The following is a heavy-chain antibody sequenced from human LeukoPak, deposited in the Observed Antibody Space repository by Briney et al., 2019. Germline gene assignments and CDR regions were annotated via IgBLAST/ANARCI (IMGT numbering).Heavy chain of an antibody. J-gene: IGHJ4*02. V-gene: IGHV3-33*01. D-gene: IGHD3-16*02. CDR1: GFTFSSYG. CDR3: AREIRLRLGELSFFDY. Sequence: PGRSLRLSCAASGFTFSSYGMHWVRQAPGKGLEWVAVIWYDGSNKYYADSVKGRFTISRDNSKNTLYLQMNSLRAEDTAVYYCAREIRLRLGELSFFDYWGQGTLVTVSS. CDR2: IWYDGSNK.